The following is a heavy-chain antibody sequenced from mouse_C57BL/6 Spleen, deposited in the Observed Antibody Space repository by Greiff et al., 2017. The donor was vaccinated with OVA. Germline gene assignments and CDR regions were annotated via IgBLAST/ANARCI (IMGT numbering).Heavy chain of an antibody. CDR3: ARDTPYYYGSRGDYAMDY. Sequence: EVHLVESGGGLVKPGGSLKLSCAASGFTFSSYAMSWVRQTPEKRLEWVATISDGGSYTYYPDNVKGRFTISRDNAKNNLYLQMSHLKSEDTAMYYCARDTPYYYGSRGDYAMDYWGQGTSVTVSS. CDR2: ISDGGSYT. V-gene: IGHV5-4*01. D-gene: IGHD1-1*01. CDR1: GFTFSSYA. J-gene: IGHJ4*01.